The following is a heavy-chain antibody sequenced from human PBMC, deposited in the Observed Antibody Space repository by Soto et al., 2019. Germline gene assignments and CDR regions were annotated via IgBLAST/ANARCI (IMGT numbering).Heavy chain of an antibody. J-gene: IGHJ4*02. CDR2: ISSSGSTI. Sequence: PGGSLRLSCAASGFTFSDYYMSWIRQAPGEGLEWVSYISSSGSTIYYADSVKGRFTISRDNAKNSLYLQMNSLRAEDTAVYYCARVHHYYDSSGYYYFDYWGQGTLVTVSS. D-gene: IGHD3-22*01. CDR1: GFTFSDYY. V-gene: IGHV3-11*01. CDR3: ARVHHYYDSSGYYYFDY.